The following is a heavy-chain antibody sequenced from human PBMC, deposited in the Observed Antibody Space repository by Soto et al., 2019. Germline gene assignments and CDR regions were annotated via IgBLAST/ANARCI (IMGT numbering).Heavy chain of an antibody. V-gene: IGHV2-5*02. CDR2: IYWDDDK. J-gene: IGHJ4*02. D-gene: IGHD2-21*02. CDR1: GFSLTTSGVG. CDR3: AHRVLRTVLVTTTAISFDF. Sequence: QITLNESGPTVVRPTETLTLTCRFSGFSLTTSGVGVGWIRQSPGKAPEWLALIYWDDDKRYSASLKSRPTITTDTSKNLVGRTVSDLAPTATATYYCAHRVLRTVLVTTTAISFDFWGQGTPVAVSS.